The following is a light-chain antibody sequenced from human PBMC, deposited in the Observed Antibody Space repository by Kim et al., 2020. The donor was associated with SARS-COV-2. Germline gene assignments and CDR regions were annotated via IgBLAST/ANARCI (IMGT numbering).Light chain of an antibody. CDR3: QQYTNWPPLT. CDR1: QSVRNY. CDR2: DAS. Sequence: EIVLTQSPATLSLSPGEGATLSCRASQSVRNYLAWYQQKPGQAPSLLIYDASTRATGIPARFSGSGSGTDFTLTISSLEPEDFAVYYCQQYTNWPPLTFGGGTKVDIK. V-gene: IGKV3-11*01. J-gene: IGKJ4*01.